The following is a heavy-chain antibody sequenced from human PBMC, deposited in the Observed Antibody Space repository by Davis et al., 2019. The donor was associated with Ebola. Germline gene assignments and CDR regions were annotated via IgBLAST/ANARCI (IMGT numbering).Heavy chain of an antibody. J-gene: IGHJ3*02. CDR2: ISGSGGST. Sequence: GESLKISCAASGFTFSSYAMSWVRQAPGKGLEWVSAISGSGGSTYYADSVKGRFTISRDNSKNTLYLQMNSLRAEDTAVYYCAKDLLAVAGSPDAFDIWGQGTMVTVSS. D-gene: IGHD6-19*01. V-gene: IGHV3-23*01. CDR3: AKDLLAVAGSPDAFDI. CDR1: GFTFSSYA.